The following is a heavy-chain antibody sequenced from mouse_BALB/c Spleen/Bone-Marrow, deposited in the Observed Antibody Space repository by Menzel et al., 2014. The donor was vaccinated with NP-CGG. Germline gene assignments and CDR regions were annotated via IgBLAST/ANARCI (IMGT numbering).Heavy chain of an antibody. D-gene: IGHD2-14*01. CDR3: ARHAEVRRDAMDY. J-gene: IGHJ4*01. CDR1: GFTFSDYY. V-gene: IGHV5-12*02. Sequence: EVQGVESGGGLVQPGGSLKLSCATSGFTFSDYYMYWVRQTPEKRLEWVAYISNGGGSTYYPDTVKGRFTISRDNAKNTLYLQMSRLKSEDTAMYYCARHAEVRRDAMDYWGQGTSVTGSS. CDR2: ISNGGGST.